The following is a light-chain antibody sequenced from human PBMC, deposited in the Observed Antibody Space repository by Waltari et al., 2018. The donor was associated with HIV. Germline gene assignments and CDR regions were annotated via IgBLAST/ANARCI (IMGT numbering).Light chain of an antibody. V-gene: IGKV3-11*01. J-gene: IGKJ5*01. CDR2: DTS. CDR3: QQRSSWPPGL. Sequence: EILLTQSPATLSVSPGETATLSCRANESISIYLAWYQHKPGQAPRLVIYDTSTRATGVPPRFRCGGSGTDFSLTISSLQPEDYAIYYCQQRSSWPPGLFGQGTRL. CDR1: ESISIY.